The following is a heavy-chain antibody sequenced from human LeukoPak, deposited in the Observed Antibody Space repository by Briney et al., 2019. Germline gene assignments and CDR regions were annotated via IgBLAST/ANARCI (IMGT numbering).Heavy chain of an antibody. CDR2: IGRAADT. D-gene: IGHD3-10*01. Sequence: PGGSLRLSCAASGFSLSNYDMHWVRQPTGKGLEWVSGIGRAADTYYADSVKGRFTISRDNAKNTLYLQMNSLRAEDTAVYYCARGNYYGQDYWGQGTLVTVSS. CDR1: GFSLSNYD. J-gene: IGHJ4*02. CDR3: ARGNYYGQDY. V-gene: IGHV3-13*01.